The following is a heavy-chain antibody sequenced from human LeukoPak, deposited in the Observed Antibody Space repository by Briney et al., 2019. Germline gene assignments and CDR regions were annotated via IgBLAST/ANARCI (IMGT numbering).Heavy chain of an antibody. D-gene: IGHD4-23*01. CDR1: GFTFSSYG. Sequence: GGSLRLSCAASGFTFSSYGMHWVRQAPGKGLEWVAVIWYDGSNKYYADSVKGRFSISRDNSKNTLYLQMNSLRAEDTAVYYCARNMEYGGNSLGYWGQGTLVTVSS. CDR2: IWYDGSNK. J-gene: IGHJ4*02. V-gene: IGHV3-33*01. CDR3: ARNMEYGGNSLGY.